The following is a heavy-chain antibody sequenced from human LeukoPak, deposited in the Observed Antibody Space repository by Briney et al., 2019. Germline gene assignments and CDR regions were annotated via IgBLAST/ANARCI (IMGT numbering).Heavy chain of an antibody. CDR2: ISAYNGNT. D-gene: IGHD3-10*01. CDR3: ARTYGSGSYYNRGIWFDP. J-gene: IGHJ5*02. V-gene: IGHV1-18*01. CDR1: GYTFTSCG. Sequence: ASVKVSCKASGYTFTSCGISWVRQAPGQGLEWMGWISAYNGNTNYAQKLQGRVTMTTDTSTSTAYMELRSLRSDDTAVYYCARTYGSGSYYNRGIWFDPWGQGTLVTVSS.